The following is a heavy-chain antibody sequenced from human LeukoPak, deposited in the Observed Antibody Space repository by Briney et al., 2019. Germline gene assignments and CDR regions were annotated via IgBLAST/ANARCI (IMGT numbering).Heavy chain of an antibody. V-gene: IGHV3-48*03. CDR1: GFTFSSYE. D-gene: IGHD6-19*01. CDR2: ISSSGSTI. CDR3: AKIERWLVHGFDL. Sequence: GGSLRLSCAASGFTFSSYEMNWVRQAPGKGLEWVSYISSSGSTIYYADFVKGRFTISRDNSRNAVFLQMISPRDDDTAIYYCAKIERWLVHGFDLWGRGTLVTVSS. J-gene: IGHJ2*01.